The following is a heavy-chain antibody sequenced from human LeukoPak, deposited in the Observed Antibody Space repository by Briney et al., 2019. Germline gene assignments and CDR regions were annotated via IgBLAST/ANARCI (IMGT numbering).Heavy chain of an antibody. CDR2: ISGSGGST. D-gene: IGHD5-18*01. CDR1: GFTFSSYA. CDR3: AKDRRGYSYGFDY. V-gene: IGHV3-23*01. J-gene: IGHJ4*02. Sequence: PGGSLRLSCAATGFTFSSYAMSWVRQAPGKGLEWVPAISGSGGSTYYADSVKGRFTISRDNSKNTLYLQMNSLRAEDTAVYYCAKDRRGYSYGFDYWGQGTLVTVSS.